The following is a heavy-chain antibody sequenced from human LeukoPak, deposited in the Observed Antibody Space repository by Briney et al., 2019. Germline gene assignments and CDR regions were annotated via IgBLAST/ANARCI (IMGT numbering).Heavy chain of an antibody. CDR2: IYPGDSDT. V-gene: IGHV5-51*01. Sequence: GESLKISCKASGYSFTTYWIGWVRQMPGKGLEWMGIIYPGDSDTRYSPSFQGQVTISADKSISTAYLQWSSLKASDTAMYYCARLTGTDWSSTPFDPWGQGTLVTVSS. CDR1: GYSFTTYW. J-gene: IGHJ5*02. D-gene: IGHD1-26*01. CDR3: ARLTGTDWSSTPFDP.